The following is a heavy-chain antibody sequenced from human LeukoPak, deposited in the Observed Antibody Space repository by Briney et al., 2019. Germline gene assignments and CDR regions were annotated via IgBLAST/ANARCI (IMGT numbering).Heavy chain of an antibody. CDR3: ARVVADSSGWETLDY. CDR1: GYTFTRYY. V-gene: IGHV1-46*01. D-gene: IGHD6-19*01. CDR2: INPSGSST. J-gene: IGHJ4*02. Sequence: ASVKVSCKASGYTFTRYYMHWVRQAPGQGLEWMGIINPSGSSTTYAQKFQGRVIMTRDTSTSTDYMELSSLRSEDTAVYYCARVVADSSGWETLDYWGQGTLVTVSS.